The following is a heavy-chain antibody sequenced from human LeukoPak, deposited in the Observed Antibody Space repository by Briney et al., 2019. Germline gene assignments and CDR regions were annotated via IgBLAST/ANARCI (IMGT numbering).Heavy chain of an antibody. CDR3: SRSRDYSGLYFYYYMDV. V-gene: IGHV4-34*01. J-gene: IGHJ6*03. D-gene: IGHD4-11*01. CDR2: LDSSGST. CDR1: GGSFNGYY. Sequence: SETLSLTCSVYGGSFNGYYWCWIRQTPGKGLEWIGNLDSSGSTYYNPSLKSRVTISVGTSKNQFSLNLRSVTAADTAIYFCSRSRDYSGLYFYYYMDVWGKGTTVTVSS.